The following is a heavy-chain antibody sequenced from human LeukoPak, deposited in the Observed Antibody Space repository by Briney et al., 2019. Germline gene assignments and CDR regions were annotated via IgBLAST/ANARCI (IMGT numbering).Heavy chain of an antibody. D-gene: IGHD3-22*01. J-gene: IGHJ4*02. CDR2: ISGSGGST. Sequence: GGSLRLSRAASGFTFSSYAMSWVRQAPVKGLEWVSAISGSGGSTYYADSVKGRFTISRDNSKNTLYLQMNSLRAEDTAVYYCAKVSRITMIVVVPFDYWGQGTLVTVSS. CDR3: AKVSRITMIVVVPFDY. CDR1: GFTFSSYA. V-gene: IGHV3-23*01.